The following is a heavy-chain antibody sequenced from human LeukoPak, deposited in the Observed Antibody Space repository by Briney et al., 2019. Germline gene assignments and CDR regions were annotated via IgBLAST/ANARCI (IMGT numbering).Heavy chain of an antibody. J-gene: IGHJ5*02. CDR2: IYPGDSDT. CDR3: ARSQGYCSGGSCLQGDWFDP. D-gene: IGHD2-15*01. V-gene: IGHV5-51*01. CDR1: GYSFTSYW. Sequence: GESLKISCKGSGYSFTSYWIGRVRQMPGKGLEWMGIIYPGDSDTRYSPSFQGQVTISVDKSISTAYLQWSSLKASDTAMYYCARSQGYCSGGSCLQGDWFDPWGQGTLVTVSS.